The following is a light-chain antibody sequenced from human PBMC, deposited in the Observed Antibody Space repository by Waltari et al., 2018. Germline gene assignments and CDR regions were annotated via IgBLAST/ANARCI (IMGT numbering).Light chain of an antibody. CDR1: SSNIGADYD. CDR2: VNT. Sequence: QSVLTQPPSVSGAPGQRVTISCTGNSSNIGADYDVHWYQQVPGTAPKPRMYVNTNRAPGVPARVSGSKSGTSASLAITGLQAEDEADYYCQSYDYSLRAAVFGGGTKLTVL. V-gene: IGLV1-40*01. CDR3: QSYDYSLRAAV. J-gene: IGLJ2*01.